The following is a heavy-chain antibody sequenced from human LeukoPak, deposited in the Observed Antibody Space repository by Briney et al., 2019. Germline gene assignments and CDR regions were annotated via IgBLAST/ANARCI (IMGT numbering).Heavy chain of an antibody. CDR1: GGSISSYY. D-gene: IGHD6-13*01. CDR3: AREPGGSSSWFWSSPINWFDP. Sequence: ETLTLTCAASGGSISSYYWSWIRQPAGKGLEWIGRIYTSGNTNYTPSLERRVTRSVDTSKNQLSMTLSSVTDAETAVNYGAREPGGSSSWFWSSPINWFDPRGQGTLVTVSS. V-gene: IGHV4-4*07. CDR2: IYTSGNT. J-gene: IGHJ5*02.